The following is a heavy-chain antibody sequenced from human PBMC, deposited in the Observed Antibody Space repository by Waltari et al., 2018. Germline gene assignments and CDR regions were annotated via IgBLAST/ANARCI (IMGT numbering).Heavy chain of an antibody. CDR3: TRGLMTDYFDY. CDR2: TSSDGSSN. CDR1: GFTFDPYS. D-gene: IGHD2-21*02. Sequence: QVQLVESGGGVVQPGGSLRLSCAVPGFTFDPYSLHWVRRAPGEGPEWVAVTSSDGSSNFYSDSVKGRFTISRDNSRNTVYLQMNSLRPEDTAVYYCTRGLMTDYFDYWGQGTLVTVSS. J-gene: IGHJ4*02. V-gene: IGHV3-30*01.